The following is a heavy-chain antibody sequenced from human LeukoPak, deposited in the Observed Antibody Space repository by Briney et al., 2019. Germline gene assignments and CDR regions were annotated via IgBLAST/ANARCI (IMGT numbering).Heavy chain of an antibody. J-gene: IGHJ4*02. V-gene: IGHV3-21*01. D-gene: IGHD3-10*01. Sequence: GALGLSWAASGIPFKRYSIDWGRQAPGKGLEGGSAIRSSSDYIYYADSVRGRFTISRDNSKNTLYLQMNSLRAEDTAVYYCARVYFRSESSYNPFDYWGRGTLVTVSS. CDR1: GIPFKRYS. CDR2: IRSSSDYI. CDR3: ARVYFRSESSYNPFDY.